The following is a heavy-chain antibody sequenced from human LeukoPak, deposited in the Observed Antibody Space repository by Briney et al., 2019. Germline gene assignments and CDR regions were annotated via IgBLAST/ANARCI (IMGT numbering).Heavy chain of an antibody. V-gene: IGHV4-31*03. CDR3: ARGSEWLSTDY. CDR2: IYYSGST. D-gene: IGHD3-3*01. CDR1: GGSISSGGYY. J-gene: IGHJ4*02. Sequence: SETLSLTCTVSGGSISSGGYYWSWIRQHPGKGLEWIGYIYYSGSTYYNPSLKSRVTISVDTSKNQFSLKLSSVTAADTAVYYCARGSEWLSTDYWGQGTLVTVS.